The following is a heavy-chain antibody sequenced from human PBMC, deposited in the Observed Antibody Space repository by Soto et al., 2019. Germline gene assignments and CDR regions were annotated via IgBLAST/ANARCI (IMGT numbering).Heavy chain of an antibody. CDR3: ASGGTTVNRRFDF. CDR1: GGTSSSYA. Sequence: QVQVVQSGAEVKKPGSSVRVSCKASGGTSSSYAITWMRQARGRGLEWMGGISPILDTTDCAQKFQGRDTMTTDESTSTVYMELSSLTSEDTAVYYCASGGTTVNRRFDFWGQGTLVTVSS. J-gene: IGHJ4*02. D-gene: IGHD4-4*01. CDR2: ISPILDTT. V-gene: IGHV1-69*01.